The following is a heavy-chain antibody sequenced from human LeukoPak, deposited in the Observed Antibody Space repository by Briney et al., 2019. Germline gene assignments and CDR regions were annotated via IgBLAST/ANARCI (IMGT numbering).Heavy chain of an antibody. Sequence: TGGSLRLSCAASGFTFDDYAMHWVRQAPGKGLEWVSGISWNSGSIGYADSVKGRFTISRDNAKNSLYLQMNSLRAEDTAVYYCARVRIQLWIHYYYYMDVWGKGTTVTVSS. CDR2: ISWNSGSI. CDR3: ARVRIQLWIHYYYYMDV. J-gene: IGHJ6*03. V-gene: IGHV3-9*01. D-gene: IGHD5-18*01. CDR1: GFTFDDYA.